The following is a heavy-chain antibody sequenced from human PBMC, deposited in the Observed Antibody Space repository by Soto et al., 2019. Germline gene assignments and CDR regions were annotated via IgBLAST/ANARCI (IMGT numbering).Heavy chain of an antibody. CDR2: ISYDGSNK. D-gene: IGHD6-13*01. V-gene: IGHV3-30-3*01. CDR1: GFTFSSYA. J-gene: IGHJ6*02. CDR3: ARYVDSIAAAGTRKGGMDV. Sequence: GGSLSLSCAASGFTFSSYAMHWVRLAQGKGLERVAVISYDGSNKDYADSVKGRITISRDNSKNTLYLQMNSLRAEDTAVNYCARYVDSIAAAGTRKGGMDVWGQGTTVTVSS.